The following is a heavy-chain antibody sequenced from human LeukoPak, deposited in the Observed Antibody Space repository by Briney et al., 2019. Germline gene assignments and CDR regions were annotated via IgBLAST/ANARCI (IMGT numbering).Heavy chain of an antibody. CDR3: AVPAAIDYYYYYYMDV. Sequence: ASVKVSCKASGGTFSSYAISWVRQAPGQGLEWMGGIIPIFGTANYAQKFQGRVTITTDESTSTAYMELSSLRSEDKAVYYCAVPAAIDYYYYYYMDVWGKGTTVTVSS. J-gene: IGHJ6*03. D-gene: IGHD2-2*01. V-gene: IGHV1-69*05. CDR2: IIPIFGTA. CDR1: GGTFSSYA.